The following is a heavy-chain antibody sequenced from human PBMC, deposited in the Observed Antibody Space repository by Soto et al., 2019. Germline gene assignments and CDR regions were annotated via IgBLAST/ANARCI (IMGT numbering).Heavy chain of an antibody. D-gene: IGHD2-2*01. V-gene: IGHV3-48*01. J-gene: IGHJ4*02. CDR2: ITSSSGTM. CDR1: GFTFSTHS. CDR3: VGEVGFQLIY. Sequence: EVQLVESGGGPVQPGGSLRLSCAASGFTFSTHSMNWVRQAPGKGLEWISYITSSSGTMYADSVKGRFTISRDNAKNSLYLQMNSLRAEDTAVYFCVGEVGFQLIYWGQGTLVTVSS.